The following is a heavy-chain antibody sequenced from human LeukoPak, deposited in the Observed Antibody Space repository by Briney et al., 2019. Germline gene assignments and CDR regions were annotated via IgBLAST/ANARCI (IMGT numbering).Heavy chain of an antibody. J-gene: IGHJ4*02. CDR2: ISAYNGNT. Sequence: ASVKVSCKASGYTFTGYYMHWVRQAPGQGLEWMGWISAYNGNTNYAQKLQGRVTMTTDTSTSTAYMELRSLRSDDTAVYYCARGPTVTPDYWGQGTLVTVSS. CDR3: ARGPTVTPDY. CDR1: GYTFTGYY. V-gene: IGHV1-18*04. D-gene: IGHD4-11*01.